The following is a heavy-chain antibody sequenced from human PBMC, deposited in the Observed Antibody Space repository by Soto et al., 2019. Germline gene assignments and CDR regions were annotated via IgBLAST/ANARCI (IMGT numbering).Heavy chain of an antibody. Sequence: EVQLVESGGGLVKPGGSLRLSCAASGFTFSSYSMNWVRQAPGKGLEWVSSISSSSSYIYYADSGKGRFTISRDNAKNALYLQMNRLGAEDTAVYDCAGVLGELSLDHGDYWGQGTPVTVSS. J-gene: IGHJ4*02. CDR1: GFTFSSYS. CDR2: ISSSSSYI. CDR3: AGVLGELSLDHGDY. D-gene: IGHD3-16*02. V-gene: IGHV3-21*01.